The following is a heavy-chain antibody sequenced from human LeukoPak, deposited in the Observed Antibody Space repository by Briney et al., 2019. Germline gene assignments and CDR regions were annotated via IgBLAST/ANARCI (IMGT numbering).Heavy chain of an antibody. CDR2: INPNSGGT. J-gene: IGHJ4*02. CDR3: ARVSLVGATEFDY. CDR1: GYTFTGYY. D-gene: IGHD1-26*01. V-gene: IGHV1-2*02. Sequence: ASVKVSCKASGYTFTGYYMHWVRQAPGQGIEWMGWINPNSGGTNYAQKFQGRVTMTRDTSISTAYMELSRLRSDDTAVYYCARVSLVGATEFDYWGQGTLVTVSS.